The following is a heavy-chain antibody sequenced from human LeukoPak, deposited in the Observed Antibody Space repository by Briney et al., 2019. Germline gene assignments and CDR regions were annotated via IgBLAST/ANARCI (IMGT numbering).Heavy chain of an antibody. CDR3: ARIGHGWSYGGGLDP. V-gene: IGHV3-30*04. D-gene: IGHD3-16*01. J-gene: IGHJ5*02. Sequence: PGGSLRLSCSASGFPFSLYSMQWVRQAPGKGLEWVAVIKHDGTYESHAGSVKGRFSTSRDNSKNTLSLQMNSLRDEDTAMYYCARIGHGWSYGGGLDPWGQGTLVTVSS. CDR2: IKHDGTYE. CDR1: GFPFSLYS.